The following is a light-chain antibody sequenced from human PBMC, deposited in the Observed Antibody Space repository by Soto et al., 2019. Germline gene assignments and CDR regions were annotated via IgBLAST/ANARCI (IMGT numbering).Light chain of an antibody. Sequence: QSALTQPASVSGSPGQSITISCTGTSSDVGGYNYVSWYQQYSGKAPRLMIYDVSNRPSGVSNRFSGSKSGNTASLTISGLQAEDEADYYCSSYTSSTTYVFGTGTKLTVL. CDR1: SSDVGGYNY. CDR3: SSYTSSTTYV. V-gene: IGLV2-14*01. CDR2: DVS. J-gene: IGLJ1*01.